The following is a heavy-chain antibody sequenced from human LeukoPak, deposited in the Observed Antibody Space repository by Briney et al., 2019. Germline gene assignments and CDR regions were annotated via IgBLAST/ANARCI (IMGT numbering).Heavy chain of an antibody. V-gene: IGHV4-61*01. CDR2: IYYSGST. CDR1: GGSVSRGSDY. D-gene: IGHD5-18*01. CDR3: ARHFGEYSYDGYFDY. J-gene: IGHJ4*02. Sequence: SQTLSLTCTVSGGSVSRGSDYWSWVRQPPGKGLEWIVYIYYSGSTNYNPSLKSRVTISVDTSKNQFSLKLSSVTAADTAVYYCARHFGEYSYDGYFDYWGQGTLVTVSS.